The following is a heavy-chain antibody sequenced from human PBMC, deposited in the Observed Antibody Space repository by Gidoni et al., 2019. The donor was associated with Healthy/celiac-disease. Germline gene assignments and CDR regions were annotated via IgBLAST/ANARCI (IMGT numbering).Heavy chain of an antibody. J-gene: IGHJ5*02. Sequence: EVQLLESGAGLVQPGGSLRLSCAASGFTFSSYAMSWVRQAPGKGLEWVSAISGSGGSTYYADSVKGRFTISRDNSKNTLYLQMNSLRAEDTAVYYCAKDSMSCSSTSCYRGYNWFDPWGQGTLVTVSS. CDR2: ISGSGGST. CDR1: GFTFSSYA. D-gene: IGHD2-2*02. CDR3: AKDSMSCSSTSCYRGYNWFDP. V-gene: IGHV3-23*01.